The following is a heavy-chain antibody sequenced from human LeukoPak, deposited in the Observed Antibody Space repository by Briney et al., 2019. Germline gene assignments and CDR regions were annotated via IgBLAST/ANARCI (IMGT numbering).Heavy chain of an antibody. V-gene: IGHV4-34*01. CDR3: ASRAGIGFYDSSGLGLYAFDI. Sequence: SETLSLICAVYGASFRAYYWSWIRQSPGKGLEWIGEISHKGSTNYNPSLKSRVTISVDTSKSRLSLKLSSVTAADTAVYYCASRAGIGFYDSSGLGLYAFDIWGQGTMVTVSS. J-gene: IGHJ3*02. D-gene: IGHD3-22*01. CDR1: GASFRAYY. CDR2: ISHKGST.